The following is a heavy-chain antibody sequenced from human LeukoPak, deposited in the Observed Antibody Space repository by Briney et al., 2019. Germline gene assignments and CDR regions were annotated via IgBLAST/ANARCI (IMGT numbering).Heavy chain of an antibody. CDR1: GYTFTSYA. CDR2: INAGNGNT. J-gene: IGHJ3*02. V-gene: IGHV1-3*01. Sequence: ASVKVSCKASGYTFTSYAMHWVRQAPGQRLEWMGWINAGNGNTKYSQKFQGRVTITRDTSASTAYMELSSLRSEDTAVYYCARPLRAGTGADAFDIWGQGTMVTVSS. CDR3: ARPLRAGTGADAFDI. D-gene: IGHD6-19*01.